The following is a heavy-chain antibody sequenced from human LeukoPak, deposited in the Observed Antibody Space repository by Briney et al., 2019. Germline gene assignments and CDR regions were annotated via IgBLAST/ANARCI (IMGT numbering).Heavy chain of an antibody. CDR1: GGSISSYY. D-gene: IGHD3-22*01. V-gene: IGHV4-4*09. CDR3: ARSRSAYDGSSFFQH. J-gene: IGHJ1*01. CDR2: IYTSGSP. Sequence: SETLSLTCTVSGGSISSYYWSWIRQPPGKGLEWIGYIYTSGSPNYNPSLKSRVTISVDTSKNQFSLKLSSVTAADTAVYYCARSRSAYDGSSFFQHWGQGTLVTVSS.